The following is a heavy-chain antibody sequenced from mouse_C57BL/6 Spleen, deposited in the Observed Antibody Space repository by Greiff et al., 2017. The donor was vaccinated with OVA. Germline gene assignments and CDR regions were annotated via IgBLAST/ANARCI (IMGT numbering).Heavy chain of an antibody. J-gene: IGHJ4*01. CDR2: IDPSDSYT. V-gene: IGHV1-59*01. Sequence: QVQLQQPGAELVRPGTSVKLSCKASGYTFTSYWMHWVKQRPGQGHEWIGVIDPSDSYTNYNQKFKGKATLTVDTSSNTAYLQLSSLTSEDTAVYYCARVYYYGSIPMAMDYWGQGTSVTVSS. CDR3: ARVYYYGSIPMAMDY. D-gene: IGHD1-1*01. CDR1: GYTFTSYW.